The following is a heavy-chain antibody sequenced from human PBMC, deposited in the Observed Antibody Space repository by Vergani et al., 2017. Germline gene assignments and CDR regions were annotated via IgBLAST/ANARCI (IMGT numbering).Heavy chain of an antibody. CDR2: IYYSGST. Sequence: QVQLQESGPGLVKPSETLSLTCTVSNDSVSNTFYYWGWIRQTPGKGLEWIGSIYYSGSTYYNPSLESRVTMSVDTSKSQFSLKLSSVTAADTAGYYCARASHCINCYSEEPNDPCYYYMDVWGKGTTVTVSS. D-gene: IGHD2-21*01. J-gene: IGHJ6*03. CDR3: ARASHCINCYSEEPNDPCYYYMDV. V-gene: IGHV4-39*01. CDR1: NDSVSNTFYY.